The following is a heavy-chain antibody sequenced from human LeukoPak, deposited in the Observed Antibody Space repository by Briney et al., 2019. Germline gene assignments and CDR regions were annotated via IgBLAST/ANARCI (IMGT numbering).Heavy chain of an antibody. CDR2: INSDGSST. D-gene: IGHD3-16*01. CDR3: ARDPRWGYDRYYYYYYMDV. Sequence: PGGSLRLSCAASGFTFSSYWMHWVRQAPGKELVWVSRINSDGSSTSYADSVKGRFTISRDNAKNTLYLQMNSLRAEDTAVYYCARDPRWGYDRYYYYYYMDVWGKGTTVTVSS. CDR1: GFTFSSYW. J-gene: IGHJ6*03. V-gene: IGHV3-74*01.